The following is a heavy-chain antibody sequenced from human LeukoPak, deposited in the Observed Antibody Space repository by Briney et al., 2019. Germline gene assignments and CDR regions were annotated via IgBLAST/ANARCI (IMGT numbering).Heavy chain of an antibody. D-gene: IGHD2-2*01. CDR1: GGSISSGGYY. CDR2: SYYSGST. Sequence: PSETLSLTCTVSGGSISSGGYYWSWIRQHPGKGLEWIGYSYYSGSTYYNPSLKSRVTISVDTSKNQFSLKLSSVTAADTAVYYCARGSYCSSTSCHEPDYFDYWGQGTLVTVSS. CDR3: ARGSYCSSTSCHEPDYFDY. V-gene: IGHV4-31*03. J-gene: IGHJ4*02.